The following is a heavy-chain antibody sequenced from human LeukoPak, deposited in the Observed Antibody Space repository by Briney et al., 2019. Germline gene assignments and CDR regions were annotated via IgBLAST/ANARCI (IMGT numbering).Heavy chain of an antibody. CDR2: IYSGGNT. J-gene: IGHJ6*02. D-gene: IGHD3-10*01. V-gene: IGHV4-31*03. Sequence: SQTLSLTCTVSGGSISSGGYYWNWIRQHPGKGLEWIGYIYSGGNTYYNPSLKSRVSMSVDTSKNQFSLKLSSVTAADTAVYYCARVLQPSTYHYGMDAWGQGTTVTVSS. CDR1: GGSISSGGYY. CDR3: ARVLQPSTYHYGMDA.